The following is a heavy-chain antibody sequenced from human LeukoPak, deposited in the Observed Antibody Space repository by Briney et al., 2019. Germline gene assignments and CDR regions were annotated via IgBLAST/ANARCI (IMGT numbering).Heavy chain of an antibody. V-gene: IGHV5-51*01. Sequence: GESLKISCKGSGYSFTSYWIGWVRQMPGKGLEWMGIIYPGDSDTRYSPSFQGQVTISADKSISTAYLQWSSLKASDTAMYYCARQFLGSSWSNYNWFDPWGQGTLVTVSS. CDR1: GYSFTSYW. CDR3: ARQFLGSSWSNYNWFDP. D-gene: IGHD6-13*01. CDR2: IYPGDSDT. J-gene: IGHJ5*02.